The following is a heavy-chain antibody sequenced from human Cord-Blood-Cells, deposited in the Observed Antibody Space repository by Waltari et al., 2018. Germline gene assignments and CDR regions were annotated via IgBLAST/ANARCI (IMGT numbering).Heavy chain of an antibody. CDR3: ATGDYSNYYYYGMDV. J-gene: IGHJ6*02. CDR1: GHTLTAFS. CDR2: FDPEDGET. D-gene: IGHD4-4*01. Sequence: QVQLVQSGAAVKKPGDSVKVSCKVSGHTLTAFSMHWVRQAPGTGLEWMGGFDPEDGETIYAQKFQGRVTMTEDTSTDTAYMELSSLRSEDTAVYYCATGDYSNYYYYGMDVWGQGTTVTVSS. V-gene: IGHV1-24*01.